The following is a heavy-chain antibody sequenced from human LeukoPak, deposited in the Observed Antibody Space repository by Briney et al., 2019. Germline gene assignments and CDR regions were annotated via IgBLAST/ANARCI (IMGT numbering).Heavy chain of an antibody. V-gene: IGHV4-4*07. D-gene: IGHD6-13*01. CDR3: ARDRPYSSTWYAPSDI. CDR2: LSISGST. J-gene: IGHJ3*02. CDR1: GDSNSSEY. Sequence: SSESLSLTCTVSGDSNSSEYWSWIRQPAGKGLEWIGRLSISGSTNYNPSLKSRVTMSVDTSKKQFSLKLTSVTAEDTAVYYCARDRPYSSTWYAPSDIWGQGRLVTVSS.